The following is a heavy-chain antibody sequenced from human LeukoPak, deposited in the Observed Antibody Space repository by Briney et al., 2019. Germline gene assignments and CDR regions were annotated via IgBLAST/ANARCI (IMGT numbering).Heavy chain of an antibody. CDR3: ARGACTNGVCYTPHYYYYYMDV. J-gene: IGHJ6*03. D-gene: IGHD2-8*01. CDR1: GYTFTSYD. Sequence: ASVKVSCKASGYTFTSYDINWVRQATGQGLEWMGWMNPNSGNTGYAQKFQGRVTITRNTSISTAYMELSSLRSEDTAVYYCARGACTNGVCYTPHYYYYYMDVWGKGTTVTVSS. CDR2: MNPNSGNT. V-gene: IGHV1-8*01.